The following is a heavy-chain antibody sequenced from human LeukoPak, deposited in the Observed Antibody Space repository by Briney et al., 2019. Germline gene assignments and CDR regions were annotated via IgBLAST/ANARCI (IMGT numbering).Heavy chain of an antibody. CDR1: GYTFTGYY. CDR3: ATGSNIIIH. Sequence: ASVKVSCKASGYTFTGYYMHWVRQAPGQGLEWMGWINPNSGGTAYAQKFQDRVTMTRSTSISTAYMELSSLRSEDTAVYYCATGSNIIIHWGQGTLVTVSS. D-gene: IGHD3-10*01. J-gene: IGHJ4*02. V-gene: IGHV1-2*02. CDR2: INPNSGGT.